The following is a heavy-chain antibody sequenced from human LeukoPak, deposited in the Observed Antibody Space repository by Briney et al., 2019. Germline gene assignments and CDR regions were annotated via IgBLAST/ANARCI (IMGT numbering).Heavy chain of an antibody. D-gene: IGHD6-19*01. V-gene: IGHV3-74*01. CDR3: AREYSSQGIDY. CDR2: INSDGSST. Sequence: GGSLRLSCAASGFTFSSYWMSWVRQAPGKGLVWVSRINSDGSSTSYADSVKGRFTISRDNAKNTLYLQMNSLRAEDTAVYYCAREYSSQGIDYWGQGTLVTVSS. J-gene: IGHJ4*02. CDR1: GFTFSSYW.